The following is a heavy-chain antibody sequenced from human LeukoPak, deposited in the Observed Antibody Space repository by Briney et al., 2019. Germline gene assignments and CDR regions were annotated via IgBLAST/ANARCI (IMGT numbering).Heavy chain of an antibody. Sequence: GESLKISCKGSGYSFASHWIGWVRQLPGKGLEWMGIIYPGDSDTRYSPSFQGQVTISADKSINTAYLQWSSLKASDTAMYYCARQTKNYDFWSGYYGGYYYYYYMDVWGKGTTVTVSS. CDR1: GYSFASHW. V-gene: IGHV5-51*01. J-gene: IGHJ6*03. CDR3: ARQTKNYDFWSGYYGGYYYYYYMDV. CDR2: IYPGDSDT. D-gene: IGHD3-3*01.